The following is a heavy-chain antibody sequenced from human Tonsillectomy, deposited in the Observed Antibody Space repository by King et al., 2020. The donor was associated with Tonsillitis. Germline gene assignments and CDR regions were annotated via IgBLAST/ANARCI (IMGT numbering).Heavy chain of an antibody. CDR1: GYSFTTNW. CDR3: AALYNFLSGAPRIDAFHI. Sequence: VQLVESRAEVKKTGDTLKISCKGSGYSFTTNWIAWVRQMPGRGLGGMGFYLPGDSDTRYSPSFQDQVTISADKSISTAYLQWRSLKASDTAMYYCAALYNFLSGAPRIDAFHIWGQGKMVTVSS. D-gene: IGHD1-20*01. CDR2: YLPGDSDT. J-gene: IGHJ3*02. V-gene: IGHV5-51*03.